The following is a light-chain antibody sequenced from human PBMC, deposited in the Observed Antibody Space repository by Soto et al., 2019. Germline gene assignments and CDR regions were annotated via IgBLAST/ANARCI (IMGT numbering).Light chain of an antibody. V-gene: IGKV3-15*01. CDR2: SAF. CDR1: QSISNN. CDR3: QQYGTSPLT. J-gene: IGKJ3*01. Sequence: EIVLTQSPATLSLSPGERATLSCRASQSISNNLAWYQQKPGQAPRLVIYSAFTRATGIPARFSGSGSGTEFTLTISRLEPEDFAVYYCQQYGTSPLTFGPGTKVDIK.